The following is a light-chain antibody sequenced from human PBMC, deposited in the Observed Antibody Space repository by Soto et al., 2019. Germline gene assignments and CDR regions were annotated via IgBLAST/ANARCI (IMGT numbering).Light chain of an antibody. V-gene: IGKV3-20*01. CDR1: QSVSSSY. Sequence: EIVLTQSPGTLSLSPGEGATLSCRASQSVSSSYLAWYQQKPGQAPRLLIYGASSRATGIPDRFSGRRSGTDFSLTISRLEPEDFAVYYCQHYGTSPTFGQGTKVDIK. CDR2: GAS. CDR3: QHYGTSPT. J-gene: IGKJ1*01.